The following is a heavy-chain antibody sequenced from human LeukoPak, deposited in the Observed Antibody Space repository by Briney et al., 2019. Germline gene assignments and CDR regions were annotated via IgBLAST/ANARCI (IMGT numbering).Heavy chain of an antibody. Sequence: TGGSLILSCAASGFTFSSYAMHWVRQAPGKGLEWVAVISYDGSNKYYADSVKGRFTISRDNSKNTLYLQMNSLRAEDTAVYYCAGQLGIEVDAFDIWGQGTMVTVSS. V-gene: IGHV3-30-3*01. J-gene: IGHJ3*02. CDR2: ISYDGSNK. CDR1: GFTFSSYA. D-gene: IGHD7-27*01. CDR3: AGQLGIEVDAFDI.